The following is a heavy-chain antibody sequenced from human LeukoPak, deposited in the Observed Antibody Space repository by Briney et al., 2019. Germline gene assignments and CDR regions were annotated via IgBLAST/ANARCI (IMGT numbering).Heavy chain of an antibody. Sequence: KPSETLSLTCAVYGGSFSGYYWSWIRQPPGKGVEWIGEINHSGSTNYNPSLKSRVTISVDTSKNQFSLKLSSVTAADTAVYYCARDEMATIGRALDYWGQGTLVTVSS. D-gene: IGHD5-24*01. V-gene: IGHV4-34*01. CDR1: GGSFSGYY. CDR3: ARDEMATIGRALDY. CDR2: INHSGST. J-gene: IGHJ4*02.